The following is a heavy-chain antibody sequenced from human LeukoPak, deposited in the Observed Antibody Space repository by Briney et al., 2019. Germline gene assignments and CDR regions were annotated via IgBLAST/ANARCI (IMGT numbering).Heavy chain of an antibody. D-gene: IGHD4-17*01. CDR3: ASPKRDDYGDYGLGY. V-gene: IGHV3-53*01. CDR2: IYSGGST. J-gene: IGHJ4*02. CDR1: GFTARSNY. Sequence: GGSLRPSGPASGFTARSNYMSWVGKAPGRGLEGASVIYSGGSTYYADSVKGRFTISRDNSKNTLYLQMNSLRAEDTAVYYCASPKRDDYGDYGLGYWGQGTLVTVSS.